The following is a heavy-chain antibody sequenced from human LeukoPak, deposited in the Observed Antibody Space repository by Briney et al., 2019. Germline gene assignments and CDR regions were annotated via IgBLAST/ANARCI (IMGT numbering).Heavy chain of an antibody. CDR3: ARFCGGDCFGRAAGDY. V-gene: IGHV3-21*01. D-gene: IGHD2-21*02. Sequence: GGSLRLSCAASGFTFSSYSMNWVRQAPGKGLEWASSISSSSSYIYYADSVKGRFTISRDNAKNSLYLQMNSLRAEDTAVYYCARFCGGDCFGRAAGDYWGQGTLVTVSS. CDR1: GFTFSSYS. J-gene: IGHJ4*02. CDR2: ISSSSSYI.